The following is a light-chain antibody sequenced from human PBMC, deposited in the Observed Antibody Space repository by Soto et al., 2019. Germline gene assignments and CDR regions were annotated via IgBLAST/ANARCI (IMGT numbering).Light chain of an antibody. V-gene: IGLV2-14*01. J-gene: IGLJ2*01. CDR3: SSYTSSSTLYVV. CDR1: SSDVGGYNY. CDR2: DVS. Sequence: QSAVTQPASVSGSPGRSITISCTGTSSDVGGYNYVSWYQQHPGKAPKLMIYDVSNRPSGVSNRFSGSKSGNTASLTISGLQAEDEADYYCSSYTSSSTLYVVFGGGTKLTVL.